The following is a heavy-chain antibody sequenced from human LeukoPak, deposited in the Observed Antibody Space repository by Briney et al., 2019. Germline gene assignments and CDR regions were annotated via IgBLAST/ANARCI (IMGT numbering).Heavy chain of an antibody. CDR3: AREGPGSGNYYYTNWIGP. CDR1: GYTFTSYG. V-gene: IGHV1-18*01. D-gene: IGHD3-22*01. J-gene: IGHJ5*02. Sequence: ASVKVSCKASGYTFTSYGISWVRQAPGQGLEWMGWISAYNGNTNYAQKFQGRVTMTRDTSTRTVYMELSSLRSEDTAVYYCAREGPGSGNYYYTNWIGPWGQGTLVTVSS. CDR2: ISAYNGNT.